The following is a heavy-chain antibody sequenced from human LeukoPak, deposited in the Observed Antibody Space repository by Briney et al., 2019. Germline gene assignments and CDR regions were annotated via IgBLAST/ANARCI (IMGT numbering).Heavy chain of an antibody. CDR1: GGTFSSYA. CDR2: IIPILGIA. CDR3: ARAARGYSHGLLDY. J-gene: IGHJ4*02. V-gene: IGHV1-69*04. Sequence: SVKVSCKASGGTFSSYAISWVRQAPGQGLEWMGRIIPILGIANYAQKFQGRVTITADKSTSTAYMELSSLRSEDTAVYYCARAARGYSHGLLDYWGQGTLVTVSS. D-gene: IGHD5-18*01.